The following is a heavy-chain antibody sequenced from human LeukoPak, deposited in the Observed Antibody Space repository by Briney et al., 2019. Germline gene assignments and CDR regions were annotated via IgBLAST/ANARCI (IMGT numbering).Heavy chain of an antibody. CDR2: ISSSATTI. Sequence: PGGSLRLSCATSGFLFSDFYMSWIRQAPGKGLEWVSYISSSATTIYYADSVEGRFTISRDNAKNSLHLQMNNLRAEDTAMYYCTRDRWGKYYFDYWGQGTLVTVSS. CDR3: TRDRWGKYYFDY. V-gene: IGHV3-11*01. J-gene: IGHJ4*02. CDR1: GFLFSDFY. D-gene: IGHD7-27*01.